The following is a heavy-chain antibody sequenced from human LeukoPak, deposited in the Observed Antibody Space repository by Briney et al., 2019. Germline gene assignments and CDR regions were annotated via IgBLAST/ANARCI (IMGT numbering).Heavy chain of an antibody. V-gene: IGHV4-59*01. CDR3: ARDPLGGLGLWDY. CDR2: IYYSGST. J-gene: IGHJ4*02. D-gene: IGHD3-16*01. CDR1: GGSISSYY. Sequence: ASETLSLTCTVSGGSISSYYWSWIRQPPGKGLEWIGYIYYSGSTNYNPSLKSRVTISVDTSKNQFSLKLSSVTAADTAVYYCARDPLGGLGLWDYWGQGTLVTVSS.